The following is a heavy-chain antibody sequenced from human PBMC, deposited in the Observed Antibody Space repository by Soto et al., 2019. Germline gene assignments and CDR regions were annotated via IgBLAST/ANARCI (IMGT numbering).Heavy chain of an antibody. CDR2: ISGSGGST. D-gene: IGHD3-16*01. Sequence: DVQLLESGGGLVQPGGSLRLSCEASGFTFSSYAMTWVRQSPGDGLEWVSAISGSGGSTYYPNSVKGRFTVSRDNSKDTLYFQMNGLRADDTAVYYCAKVRPSLGGTGRGAMDVWGQGTTVTVSS. CDR1: GFTFSSYA. V-gene: IGHV3-23*01. J-gene: IGHJ6*02. CDR3: AKVRPSLGGTGRGAMDV.